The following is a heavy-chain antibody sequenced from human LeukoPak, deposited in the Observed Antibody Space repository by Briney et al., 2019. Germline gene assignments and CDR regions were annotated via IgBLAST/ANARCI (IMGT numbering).Heavy chain of an antibody. V-gene: IGHV4-59*01. CDR2: IYYSGST. D-gene: IGHD3-10*01. CDR3: ARDSTHYYGTMDV. J-gene: IGHJ6*02. CDR1: GGAITNYY. Sequence: SETLSLTCGVSGGAITNYYWSWIRQPPGKGLEWIGYIYYSGSTNYNPSLKSRVTISVDTSKNQFSLKLSSVTAADTAVYYCARDSTHYYGTMDVWGQGTTVTVSS.